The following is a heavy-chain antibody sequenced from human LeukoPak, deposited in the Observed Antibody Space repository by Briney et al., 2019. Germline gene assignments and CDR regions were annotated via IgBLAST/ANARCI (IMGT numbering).Heavy chain of an antibody. Sequence: PSETLSLTCTVSGGALNSHYWSWIRQPPGKGLELIGHIFYTGSAFYNPSLNSRVTISLDTSRNQFSLSLTSVTAADSAVYYCARFSSGCSTASCYLTYWGQGTLVTVSS. D-gene: IGHD2-2*01. CDR2: IFYTGSA. V-gene: IGHV4-59*11. CDR3: ARFSSGCSTASCYLTY. CDR1: GGALNSHY. J-gene: IGHJ4*02.